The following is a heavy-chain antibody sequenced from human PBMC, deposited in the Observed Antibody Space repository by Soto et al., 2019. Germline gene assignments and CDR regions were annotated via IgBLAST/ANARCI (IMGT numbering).Heavy chain of an antibody. D-gene: IGHD6-13*01. CDR3: ARHPERIAEIGWFDP. J-gene: IGHJ5*02. CDR2: ISSSSSTI. V-gene: IGHV3-48*01. CDR1: GFTFSSYS. Sequence: EVQLVESGGGLVQPGGSLRLSCAASGFTFSSYSMNWVRQAPGKGLEWVSYISSSSSTIYYADSVKGRFTISRDNAKHSLYLQMNSLSAEDTAVYYCARHPERIAEIGWFDPWGQGTLVTVSS.